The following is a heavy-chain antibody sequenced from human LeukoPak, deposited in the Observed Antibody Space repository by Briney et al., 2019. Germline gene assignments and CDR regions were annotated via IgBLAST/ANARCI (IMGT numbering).Heavy chain of an antibody. CDR3: ARGLTVLLWFGEIQNWFDP. CDR1: GGSFTGYY. J-gene: IGHJ5*02. V-gene: IGHV4-34*01. CDR2: INHSGST. D-gene: IGHD3-10*01. Sequence: SETLSLTCGVHGGSFTGYYWSWIRQPPGKGLEWIGEINHSGSTNYNPSLKSRVTISADTSKNQFSLKLSSATAADTAVYYCARGLTVLLWFGEIQNWFDPWGQGTLVTVSS.